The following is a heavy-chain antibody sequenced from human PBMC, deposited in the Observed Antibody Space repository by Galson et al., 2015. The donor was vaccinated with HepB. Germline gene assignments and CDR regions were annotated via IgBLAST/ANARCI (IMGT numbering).Heavy chain of an antibody. J-gene: IGHJ3*02. CDR2: IRTKTDGGTT. Sequence: SLRLSCAASGFTFNNAWMNRVRQAPGRGLEWVGRIRTKTDGGTTDYTAPVKGRFTISRDDSKNTLYLQMTSLKTEDTAVYFCTAQKLGRGAFDIWGQGTMVTVSS. V-gene: IGHV3-15*01. CDR3: TAQKLGRGAFDI. D-gene: IGHD7-27*01. CDR1: GFTFNNAW.